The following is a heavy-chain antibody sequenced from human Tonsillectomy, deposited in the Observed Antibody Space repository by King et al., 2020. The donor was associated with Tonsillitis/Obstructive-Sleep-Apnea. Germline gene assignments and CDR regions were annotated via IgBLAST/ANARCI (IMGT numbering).Heavy chain of an antibody. Sequence: VQLQESGPGLVKPSETLSLTCPVSGGSISSYYWSWIRQPPGKGLEWIGYIYYSGSTNYNPSLKSRVTISVDTSKNQFSLKLSSVTAADTAVYYCARRGYYDFWSGYYSRDVFDYWGQGTLVTVSS. CDR1: GGSISSYY. V-gene: IGHV4-59*01. CDR3: ARRGYYDFWSGYYSRDVFDY. CDR2: IYYSGST. D-gene: IGHD3-3*01. J-gene: IGHJ4*02.